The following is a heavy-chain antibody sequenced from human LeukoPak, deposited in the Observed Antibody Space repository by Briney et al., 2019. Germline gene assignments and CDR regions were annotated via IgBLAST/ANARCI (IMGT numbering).Heavy chain of an antibody. CDR2: ISYDGSNK. CDR1: GFTFSSYA. Sequence: PGGSLRLSCAASGFTFSSYAMHWVRQAPGKGLEWVAVISYDGSNKYYADSVKGRFTISRDNSKNTLYLQMNSLRAEDTAVYYCARDGGTHYLDYWGQGTLVTASS. D-gene: IGHD3-16*01. V-gene: IGHV3-30*04. J-gene: IGHJ4*02. CDR3: ARDGGTHYLDY.